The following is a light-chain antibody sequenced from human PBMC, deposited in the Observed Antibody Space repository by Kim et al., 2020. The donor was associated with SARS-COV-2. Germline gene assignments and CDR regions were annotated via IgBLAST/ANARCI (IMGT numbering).Light chain of an antibody. CDR2: GAS. V-gene: IGKV3-20*01. CDR3: QQYGSSLMYT. J-gene: IGKJ2*01. CDR1: QSVSSSY. Sequence: EIVLTQSPGTLSLSPGERATLSCRASQSVSSSYLAWYQQKPGQAPRLLIYGASSRATGIPDRFSGSESGTDFNLTISRLEPEDFAVYYCQQYGSSLMYTFGQGTKLEI.